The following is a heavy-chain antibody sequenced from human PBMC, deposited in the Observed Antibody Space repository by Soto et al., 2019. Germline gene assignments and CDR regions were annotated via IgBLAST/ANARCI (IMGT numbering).Heavy chain of an antibody. CDR3: ASPYYYGSSVYSCFDP. V-gene: IGHV3-21*01. CDR1: GFTFSSYS. J-gene: IGHJ5*02. CDR2: ISSSSSYI. D-gene: IGHD3-22*01. Sequence: GGSLRLSCAASGFTFSSYSMNWVRQAPGKGLEWVSSISSSSSYIYYADSVKGRFTISRDNAKNALYLQMNSLRAEDTAAYYLASPYYYGSSVYSCFDPVAQVALVTVSS.